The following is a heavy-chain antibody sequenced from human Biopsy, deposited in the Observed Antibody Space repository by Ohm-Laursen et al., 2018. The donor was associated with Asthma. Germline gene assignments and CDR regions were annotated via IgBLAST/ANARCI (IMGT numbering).Heavy chain of an antibody. Sequence: SLRLSCAATGFVFRSHAMHWVRQAPGKGLEWVAVVSYDGGVVHYADSMKGRFTISRDNAKSTLYLQMNRLRTDDTAVYFCAKRRGYSDLTDFDHWGQGALVTVSS. CDR2: VSYDGGVV. V-gene: IGHV3-30*18. D-gene: IGHD3-3*01. CDR1: GFVFRSHA. J-gene: IGHJ4*02. CDR3: AKRRGYSDLTDFDH.